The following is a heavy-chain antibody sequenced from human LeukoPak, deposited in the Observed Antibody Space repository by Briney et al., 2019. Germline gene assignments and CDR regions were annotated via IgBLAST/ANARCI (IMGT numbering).Heavy chain of an antibody. V-gene: IGHV1-2*06. J-gene: IGHJ4*02. Sequence: ASVKVSCKASGYTFTGYYMNWVRQAPGQGLEWMGRINPNSGGTNYAQKFQGRVSMTRDTSISTAYMELSRLRSDDTAVYYCASSSYGKFDYWGQGTLVTVSS. CDR1: GYTFTGYY. CDR3: ASSSYGKFDY. D-gene: IGHD5-18*01. CDR2: INPNSGGT.